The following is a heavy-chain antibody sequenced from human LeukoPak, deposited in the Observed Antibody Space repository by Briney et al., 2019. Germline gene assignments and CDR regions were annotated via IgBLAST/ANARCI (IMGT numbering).Heavy chain of an antibody. V-gene: IGHV5-51*01. CDR2: IYPCYSDT. J-gene: IGHJ5*02. CDR1: GYSFTSYW. D-gene: IGHD3-22*01. Sequence: GESLKISCKGSGYSFTSYWIGWVRQMPGKGLEWMGIIYPCYSDTRYSPSFQGQVTISADKSISTAYLPWSRLTASDTAMYYCARQDSSGYYDPWGQGTLVTVSS. CDR3: ARQDSSGYYDP.